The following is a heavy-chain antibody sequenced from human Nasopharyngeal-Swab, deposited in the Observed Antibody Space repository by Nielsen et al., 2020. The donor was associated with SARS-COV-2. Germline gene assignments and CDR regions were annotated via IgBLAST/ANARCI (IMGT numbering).Heavy chain of an antibody. D-gene: IGHD6-19*01. CDR2: ISGSGGST. Sequence: GESLKISCAASGFTFSSYAMSWVRQAPGKGLEWVSAISGSGGSTYYADSVEGRFTISRDNAKNSLYLQMNSLRHEDTAVYYCARGYSSGWYQWSRHTLDYWGQGTLVTVSS. CDR1: GFTFSSYA. V-gene: IGHV3-23*01. CDR3: ARGYSSGWYQWSRHTLDY. J-gene: IGHJ4*02.